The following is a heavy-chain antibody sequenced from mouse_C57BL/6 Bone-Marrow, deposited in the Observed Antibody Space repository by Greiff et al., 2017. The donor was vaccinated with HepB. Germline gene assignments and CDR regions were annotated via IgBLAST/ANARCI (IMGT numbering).Heavy chain of an antibody. J-gene: IGHJ3*01. D-gene: IGHD2-1*01. V-gene: IGHV5-15*01. CDR3: ARSYGNSLGFAY. CDR1: GFTFSDYG. Sequence: EVQVVESGGGLVQPGGSLKLSCAASGFTFSDYGMAWVRQAPRKGPEWVAFISNLAYSIYYADTVTGRFTISREKAKNTLYLEMSSLRSEDTAMYYCARSYGNSLGFAYWGQGTLVTVSA. CDR2: ISNLAYSI.